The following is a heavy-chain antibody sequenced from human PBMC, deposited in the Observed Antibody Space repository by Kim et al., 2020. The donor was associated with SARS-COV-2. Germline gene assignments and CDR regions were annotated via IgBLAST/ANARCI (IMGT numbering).Heavy chain of an antibody. V-gene: IGHV1-18*01. CDR3: ARQIGAFVFYFDY. D-gene: IGHD3-16*01. Sequence: ARKFKGRVTVTTDTSTSIACMEVTALSSDDTAVYYCARQIGAFVFYFDYWGQGTLVTVSS. J-gene: IGHJ4*02.